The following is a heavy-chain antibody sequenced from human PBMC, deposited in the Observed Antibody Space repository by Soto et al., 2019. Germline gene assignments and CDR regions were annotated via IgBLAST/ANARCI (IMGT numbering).Heavy chain of an antibody. CDR1: RFTCSAYA. D-gene: IGHD3-10*01. J-gene: IGHJ4*02. CDR2: ISDSGGNR. Sequence: PGGSMRLSCGAARFTCSAYAVSWVRQDTGKGLEWVSGISDSGGNRYYADSVKGRFTISRDNSKNTLYLQMNSLRAEDTAVYYCASALLSGLKSELDYWGQGTLVTVSS. V-gene: IGHV3-23*01. CDR3: ASALLSGLKSELDY.